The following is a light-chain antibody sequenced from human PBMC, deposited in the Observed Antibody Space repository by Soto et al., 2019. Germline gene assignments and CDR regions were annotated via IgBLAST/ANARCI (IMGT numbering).Light chain of an antibody. CDR1: QSISTY. CDR2: GAS. Sequence: VLTQSPATLSLSPGERATLSCRSSQSISTYSARYQQKPGQAPRLLIYGASNRASGIPARFSGSGSGTDFTLTISSLEPEDFGVYYCQQHSTWPLTFGGGTKVEIK. CDR3: QQHSTWPLT. V-gene: IGKV3-11*01. J-gene: IGKJ4*01.